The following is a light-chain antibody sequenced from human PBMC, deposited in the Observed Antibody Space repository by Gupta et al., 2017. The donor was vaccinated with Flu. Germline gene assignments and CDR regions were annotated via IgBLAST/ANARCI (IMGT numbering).Light chain of an antibody. V-gene: IGLV3-21*02. CDR1: DIGRKS. CDR3: QEWDTNSGRV. CDR2: DDD. J-gene: IGLJ3*02. Sequence: SFVLTQPPSVSVAPGQTARISCGGSDIGRKSVHWYLRRPGQAPLLVVHDDDDRPAGIPGRISGSKAGNTATLTLSRVEAGDEADYYCQEWDTNSGRVFGGGTKLTVL.